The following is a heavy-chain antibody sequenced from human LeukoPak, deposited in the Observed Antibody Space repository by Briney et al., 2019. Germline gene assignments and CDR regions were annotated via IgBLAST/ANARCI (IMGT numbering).Heavy chain of an antibody. CDR2: ISSSSSYI. CDR3: ARGWDYDILTGYYRPYYYYGMDV. D-gene: IGHD3-9*01. J-gene: IGHJ6*04. CDR1: GFTFSSYS. V-gene: IGHV3-21*01. Sequence: LGGSLRLSCAASGFTFSSYSMNWVRQAPGKGLEWVSSISSSSSYIYYADSVKGRFTISRDNAKNSLYLQMNGLRAEDTAVYYCARGWDYDILTGYYRPYYYYGMDVWGKGTTVTVSS.